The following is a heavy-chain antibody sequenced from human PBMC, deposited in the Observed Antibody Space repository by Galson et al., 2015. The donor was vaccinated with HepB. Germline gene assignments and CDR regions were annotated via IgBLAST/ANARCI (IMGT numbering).Heavy chain of an antibody. J-gene: IGHJ6*02. V-gene: IGHV1-18*04. Sequence: SVKVSCKASGYTFTSYGISWVRQAPGQGLEWMGWISAYNGNTNYAQKLQGRVTMTTDTSTSTAYMELRSLRSDDTAVYYCARDSRGDRYYYYGMDVWGQGTTVTVSS. CDR3: ARDSRGDRYYYYGMDV. CDR1: GYTFTSYG. D-gene: IGHD3-16*01. CDR2: ISAYNGNT.